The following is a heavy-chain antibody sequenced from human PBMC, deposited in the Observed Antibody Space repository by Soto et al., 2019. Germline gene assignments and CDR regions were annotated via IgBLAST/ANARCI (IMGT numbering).Heavy chain of an antibody. V-gene: IGHV3-30*18. CDR1: GFTFSSYG. J-gene: IGHJ3*02. CDR2: ISYDGSNK. Sequence: PGGSLRLSCAGSGFTFSSYGMHWVRQAPGKGLEWVAVISYDGSNKYYADSVKGRFTISRDNSKNTLYLQMNSLRAEDTAVYYCAKDSLRGVVAASGSAFDIWGQGTMVTVSS. D-gene: IGHD2-15*01. CDR3: AKDSLRGVVAASGSAFDI.